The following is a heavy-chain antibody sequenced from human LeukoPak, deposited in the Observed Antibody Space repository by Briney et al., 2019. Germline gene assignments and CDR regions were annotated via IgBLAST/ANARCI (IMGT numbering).Heavy chain of an antibody. V-gene: IGHV3-11*01. Sequence: PGGSLRLSCAASGFTFSDYYMSWIRQAPGKGLEWVSYISSSGSTIYYADSVKGRSTISRDNAKNSLYLQMNSLRAEDTAVYYCARDKVKDYVWGNYRSPVDYWGQGTLVTVSS. CDR2: ISSSGSTI. CDR3: ARDKVKDYVWGNYRSPVDY. CDR1: GFTFSDYY. D-gene: IGHD3-16*02. J-gene: IGHJ4*02.